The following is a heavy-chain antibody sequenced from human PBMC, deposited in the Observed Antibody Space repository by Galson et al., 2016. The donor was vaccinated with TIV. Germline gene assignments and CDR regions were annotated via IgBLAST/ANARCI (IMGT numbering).Heavy chain of an antibody. J-gene: IGHJ1*01. CDR1: SDSISSSNHY. CDR2: IYFTGTT. CDR3: AWSVWEPSYFQH. D-gene: IGHD1-26*01. Sequence: ETLSLTCSVSSDSISSSNHYWGWIRQPPGKGLEWIGSIYFTGTTFYNPSLTSRVSISVDTSTNQFSLNLTSVTAADTAIYYCAWSVWEPSYFQHWGQGTLGIVSS. V-gene: IGHV4-39*07.